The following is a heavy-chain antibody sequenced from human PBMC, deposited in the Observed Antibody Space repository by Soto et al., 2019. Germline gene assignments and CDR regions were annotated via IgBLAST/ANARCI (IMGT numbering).Heavy chain of an antibody. CDR3: ARGSGYYYWDDY. V-gene: IGHV1-18*01. Sequence: ASVKVSCKASGYTFTSYGISWVRQAPGQGLEWMGWISAYNGNTKYAQKNQGRVNMTTDTSTSTAYMELRSLRSEDTAVYYCARGSGYYYWDDYWGQGTLVTVSS. J-gene: IGHJ4*02. D-gene: IGHD3-22*01. CDR2: ISAYNGNT. CDR1: GYTFTSYG.